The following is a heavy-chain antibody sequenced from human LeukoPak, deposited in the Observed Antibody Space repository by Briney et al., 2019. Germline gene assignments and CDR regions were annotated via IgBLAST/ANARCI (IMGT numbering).Heavy chain of an antibody. V-gene: IGHV4-34*01. CDR3: ARPIHDFWSDYFDY. CDR2: INHSGST. Sequence: SETLSLTCTVSGGSISSYYWSWIRQPPGKGLEWIGEINHSGSTNYNPSLKSRVTISVDTSKNQFSLKLSSVTAADTAVYYCARPIHDFWSDYFDYWGQGTLVTVSS. D-gene: IGHD3-3*01. J-gene: IGHJ4*02. CDR1: GGSISSYY.